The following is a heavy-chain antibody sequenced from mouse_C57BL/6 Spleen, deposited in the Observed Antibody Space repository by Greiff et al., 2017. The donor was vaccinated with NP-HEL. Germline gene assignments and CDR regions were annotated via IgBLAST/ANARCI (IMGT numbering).Heavy chain of an antibody. CDR2: INPNYGTT. CDR1: GYSFTDYN. Sequence: SGPELVKPGTSVKISCKASGYSFTDYNMNWVKQSNGKSLEWIGVINPNYGTTSYNQKFKGKATLTVDQSSSTAYMQLNSLTSEDSAVYYCARGGSITTVKSFAWFAYWGQGTLVTVSA. J-gene: IGHJ3*01. V-gene: IGHV1-39*01. D-gene: IGHD1-1*01. CDR3: ARGGSITTVKSFAWFAY.